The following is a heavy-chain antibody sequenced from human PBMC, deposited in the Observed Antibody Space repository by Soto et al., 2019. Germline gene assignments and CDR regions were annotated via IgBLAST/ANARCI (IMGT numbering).Heavy chain of an antibody. J-gene: IGHJ5*02. D-gene: IGHD6-13*01. CDR1: NGYITSGGFY. Sequence: QVQLQESGPGLLKPSQTLSLTCNGSNGYITSGGFYWSWIRQHPCKGLTWIGCIFHSGSTLYNPSLNIRVSLSADTSKNQLSLHLTSVTVADTAVYYCARGGIAGHWFDPWGQGILVTVSS. CDR2: IFHSGST. V-gene: IGHV4-31*03. CDR3: ARGGIAGHWFDP.